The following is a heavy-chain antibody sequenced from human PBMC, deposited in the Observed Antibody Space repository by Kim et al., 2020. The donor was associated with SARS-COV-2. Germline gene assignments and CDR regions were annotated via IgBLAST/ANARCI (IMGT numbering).Heavy chain of an antibody. V-gene: IGHV4-31*03. J-gene: IGHJ4*02. D-gene: IGHD3-22*01. CDR2: IYYSGST. CDR3: ARTRITMIVVVTHFDY. Sequence: SETLSLTCTVSGGSISSGGYYWSWIRQHPGKGLEWIGYIYYSGSTYYNPSLKSRVTISVDTSKNQFSLKLSSVTAADTAVYYCARTRITMIVVVTHFDYWGQGSLVTVSS. CDR1: GGSISSGGYY.